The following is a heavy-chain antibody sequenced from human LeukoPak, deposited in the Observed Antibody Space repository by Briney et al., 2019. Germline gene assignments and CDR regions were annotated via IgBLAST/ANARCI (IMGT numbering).Heavy chain of an antibody. V-gene: IGHV1-69*13. CDR2: IIPIFGTA. Sequence: SVKVSCKASGGTFSSYAISWVRQAPGQGLEWMGGIIPIFGTANYAQKFQGRVTITADESTSTAYMELSSLRSEDTAVYYCARVGGNWNDVDYFDYWGQGTLVTVSS. CDR1: GGTFSSYA. D-gene: IGHD1-20*01. J-gene: IGHJ4*02. CDR3: ARVGGNWNDVDYFDY.